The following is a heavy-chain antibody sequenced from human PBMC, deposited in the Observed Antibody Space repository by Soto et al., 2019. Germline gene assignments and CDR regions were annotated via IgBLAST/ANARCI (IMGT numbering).Heavy chain of an antibody. CDR3: ARGVHVAAGPPPHYYYGMDV. CDR1: GFTFSSYG. V-gene: IGHV3-33*01. D-gene: IGHD6-13*01. CDR2: IWYDGSNK. Sequence: PGGSLRLSCAASGFTFSSYGMHWVRQAPGKGLEWVAVIWYDGSNKYYADSVKGRFTISRDNSKNTLYLQMNSLRAEDTAVYYCARGVHVAAGPPPHYYYGMDVWGQGTTVTFSS. J-gene: IGHJ6*02.